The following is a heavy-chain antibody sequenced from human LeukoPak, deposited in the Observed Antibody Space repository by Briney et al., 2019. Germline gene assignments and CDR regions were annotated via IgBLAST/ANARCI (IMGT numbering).Heavy chain of an antibody. Sequence: GGSLRLSCAASRFTFSSYAMSWVRQSPGKGLEWVSAISGSGSTIYYADSVKGRFTISRDNAKNSLYLQMNSLRAEDTAVYYCARVFQWLVDYWGQGTLVTVSS. V-gene: IGHV3-23*01. CDR2: ISGSGSTI. CDR3: ARVFQWLVDY. J-gene: IGHJ4*02. D-gene: IGHD6-19*01. CDR1: RFTFSSYA.